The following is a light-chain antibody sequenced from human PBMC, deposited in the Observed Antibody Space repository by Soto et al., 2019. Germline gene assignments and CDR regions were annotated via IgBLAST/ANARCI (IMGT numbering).Light chain of an antibody. CDR1: SGDIGSHSH. Sequence: QSALTQPASVSGSPGQSITISCTGTSGDIGSHSHVSWYQQYPGKAPKLVIYEVRNRPSGVSDRFSGSKSGNTASLTISGLRAGDEADYYCSSYTGSALSIFGTGTKVTVL. V-gene: IGLV2-14*01. J-gene: IGLJ1*01. CDR3: SSYTGSALSI. CDR2: EVR.